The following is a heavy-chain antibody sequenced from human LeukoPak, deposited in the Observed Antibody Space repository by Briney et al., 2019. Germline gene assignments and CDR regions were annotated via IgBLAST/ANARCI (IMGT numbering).Heavy chain of an antibody. CDR2: ISGSGDTT. J-gene: IGHJ4*02. CDR3: AKSRGESRGASNY. V-gene: IGHV3-23*01. D-gene: IGHD1-26*01. Sequence: PGGSLRLSCAASGFTFSSYAMNWVRQALGKGLEWVSFISGSGDTTYYADSVKGRFTISRDSSKNTLYLQMNSLRAEDTAVYYCAKSRGESRGASNYWGQGTLVTVSS. CDR1: GFTFSSYA.